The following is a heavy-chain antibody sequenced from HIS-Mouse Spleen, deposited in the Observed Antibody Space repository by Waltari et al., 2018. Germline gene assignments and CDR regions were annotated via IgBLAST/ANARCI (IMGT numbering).Heavy chain of an antibody. J-gene: IGHJ4*02. CDR3: AREGLAARPLYYFDY. CDR1: GGSFSGYY. D-gene: IGHD6-6*01. V-gene: IGHV4-34*01. CDR2: IHHSGST. Sequence: QVQLQQWGAGLLKPSETLSLTCAVYGGSFSGYYWSWIRQPPGKGLEWIGEIHHSGSTNHTPSLQSRVTISVDTSKNQFSRKLSSVTAADTAVYYCAREGLAARPLYYFDYWGQGTLVTVSS.